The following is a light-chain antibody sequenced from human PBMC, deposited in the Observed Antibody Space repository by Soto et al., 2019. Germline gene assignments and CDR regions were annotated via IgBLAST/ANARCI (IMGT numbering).Light chain of an antibody. CDR2: GAS. CDR1: QNVYNNY. CDR3: QQYGSLIT. J-gene: IGKJ4*01. V-gene: IGKV3-20*01. Sequence: EIVLTQSPGTLSLSPGERAALSCRASQNVYNNYIAWYQQKPGQAPRTVIYGASIRATGIPDRFSGSGSGTDFTLSISRLEPEDSAVYYCQQYGSLITFGGGTKVEIK.